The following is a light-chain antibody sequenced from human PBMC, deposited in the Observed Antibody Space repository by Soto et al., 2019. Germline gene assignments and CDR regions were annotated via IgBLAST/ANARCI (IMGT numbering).Light chain of an antibody. CDR3: QSYDSSLSGDV. CDR2: GNI. J-gene: IGLJ1*01. CDR1: SSNIGAGYD. V-gene: IGLV1-40*01. Sequence: QSVLTQPPSVSGAPGQGVTISCTGSSSNIGAGYDVHWYQQLPGTAPKLLIYGNINRPSGVPDRFSGSKSGASASLAITGLQAEDEADYDCQSYDSSLSGDVFGTGTKVTVL.